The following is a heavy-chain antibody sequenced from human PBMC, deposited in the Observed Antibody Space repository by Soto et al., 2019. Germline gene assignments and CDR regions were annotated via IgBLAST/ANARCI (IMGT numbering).Heavy chain of an antibody. CDR1: AFTFSSYA. V-gene: IGHV3-23*01. CDR3: AKDAGVNWNAAPHDRFDP. Sequence: GGALRLSCAASAFTFSSYAMSWVRQAPGKGLEWVSAISGSGGSTYYADYVEGRFTISRDNSKNTLYLQMSSLRAEDTAVYYCAKDAGVNWNAAPHDRFDPWA. CDR2: ISGSGGST. D-gene: IGHD1-1*01. J-gene: IGHJ5*02.